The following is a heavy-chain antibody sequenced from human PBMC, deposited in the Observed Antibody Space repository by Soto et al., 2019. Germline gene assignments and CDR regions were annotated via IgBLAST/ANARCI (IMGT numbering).Heavy chain of an antibody. V-gene: IGHV4-39*01. CDR1: GGSMSSCTHY. Sequence: SETLSLTCTVSGGSMSSCTHYWGCIRQPPGKGLEWIGSTYYSGSTYYNPSLKSRVTISVDTSRDQFSLKLSSVTAADTAVYYCARHRRYGDYPYYYYYMDVWGKGTTVTVS. D-gene: IGHD4-17*01. CDR2: TYYSGST. CDR3: ARHRRYGDYPYYYYYMDV. J-gene: IGHJ6*03.